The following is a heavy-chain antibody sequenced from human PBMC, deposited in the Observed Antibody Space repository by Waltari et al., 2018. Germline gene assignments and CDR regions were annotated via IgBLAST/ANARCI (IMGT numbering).Heavy chain of an antibody. CDR3: AREGSHDYIWGSYRPDFDY. CDR2: IYSGGST. V-gene: IGHV3-53*02. CDR1: GFTVSSNY. Sequence: EVQLVETGGGLIQPGGSLRLSCAASGFTVSSNYMSWVRQAPGKGLEWVSVIYSGGSTYYADSVKGRFTISRDNSKNTLYLQMNSLRAEDTAVYYCAREGSHDYIWGSYRPDFDYWGQGTLVTVSS. D-gene: IGHD3-16*02. J-gene: IGHJ4*02.